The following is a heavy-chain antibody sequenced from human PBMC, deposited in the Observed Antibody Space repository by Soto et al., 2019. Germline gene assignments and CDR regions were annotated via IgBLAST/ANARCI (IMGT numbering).Heavy chain of an antibody. Sequence: QVQLVQSGAEVKKPGASVKVSCKASEYTFTSYDINWVRQATGQGLEWMGRMNPNSGDTGLAQKFQGRITMTRNTSITTAYMELSSLRSEDTAVYYCARDGSKIDGYGVQLGYWGQGTVVTVSS. V-gene: IGHV1-8*01. CDR2: MNPNSGDT. CDR1: EYTFTSYD. J-gene: IGHJ4*02. CDR3: ARDGSKIDGYGVQLGY. D-gene: IGHD4-17*01.